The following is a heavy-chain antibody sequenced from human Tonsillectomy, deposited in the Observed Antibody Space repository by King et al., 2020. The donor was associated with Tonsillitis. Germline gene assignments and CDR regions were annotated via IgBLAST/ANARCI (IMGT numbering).Heavy chain of an antibody. Sequence: VQLVESGGGLVQPGGSLRLSCAASGFTFSNYAMNWVSQAPGKGLEWVSTISGVGGSTYYADSVKGRLTISRDNSKNTLYLQMNSLRAEDTAVYYCAKVGGTTALNPFDYWGQGTLVTVSS. CDR3: AKVGGTTALNPFDY. J-gene: IGHJ4*02. CDR1: GFTFSNYA. CDR2: ISGVGGST. D-gene: IGHD4-17*01. V-gene: IGHV3-23*04.